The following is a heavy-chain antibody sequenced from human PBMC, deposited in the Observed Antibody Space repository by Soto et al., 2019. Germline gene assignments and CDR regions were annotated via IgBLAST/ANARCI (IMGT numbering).Heavy chain of an antibody. CDR1: GFTFSYYW. D-gene: IGHD2-15*01. Sequence: EVQLVESEGGLVQPGGSLRLSCAASGFTFSYYWMHWVRQAPGQGLVWVSRIHSDGSSTTYADSVKGRFTISRDNAKNTLYRQMHCLRAEDTAGYYCARGGRGAFDLWGQGTMATVSS. CDR3: ARGGRGAFDL. V-gene: IGHV3-74*01. J-gene: IGHJ3*01. CDR2: IHSDGSST.